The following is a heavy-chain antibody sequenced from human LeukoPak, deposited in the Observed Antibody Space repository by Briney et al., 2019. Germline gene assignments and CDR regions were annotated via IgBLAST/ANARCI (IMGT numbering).Heavy chain of an antibody. V-gene: IGHV4-59*01. J-gene: IGHJ5*02. CDR1: GGSISSYY. D-gene: IGHD3-10*01. CDR3: ARTPYYFRFDP. CDR2: IYYSGST. Sequence: MSSETLSLTCTVSGGSISSYYWSWIRQPPGKGLEWIGYIYYSGSTNYNPSLKSRVTISVDTSKNQFSLKLSSVTAADTVVYYCARTPYYFRFDPWGQGTLVTVSS.